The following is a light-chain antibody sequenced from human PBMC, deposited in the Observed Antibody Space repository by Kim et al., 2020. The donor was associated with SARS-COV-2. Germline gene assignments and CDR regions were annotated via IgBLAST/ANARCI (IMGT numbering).Light chain of an antibody. CDR3: QQYSSFWT. V-gene: IGKV1-5*03. CDR2: KAS. J-gene: IGKJ1*01. Sequence: SASEGDRVTITCRASQSISSWLAWYQQKPGKAPNLLIYKASSLRSGVPSRFSGSGSGTEFTLTISSLQPDDFATYYCQQYSSFWTFGQGTKVDIK. CDR1: QSISSW.